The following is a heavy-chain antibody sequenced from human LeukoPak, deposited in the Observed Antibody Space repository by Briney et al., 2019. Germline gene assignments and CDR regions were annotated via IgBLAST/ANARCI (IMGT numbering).Heavy chain of an antibody. D-gene: IGHD5-12*01. Sequence: GGSLRLSCAASGFTFNRYGMNWVRQAPGKGLEWVSGISPGGDIKYYADSVKGRFVISRDNSKNTAYLQMNSLRVDDTARYYCAQDGAWLRFDHWGQGTLVTVSS. CDR3: AQDGAWLRFDH. CDR2: ISPGGDIK. V-gene: IGHV3-23*01. CDR1: GFTFNRYG. J-gene: IGHJ4*02.